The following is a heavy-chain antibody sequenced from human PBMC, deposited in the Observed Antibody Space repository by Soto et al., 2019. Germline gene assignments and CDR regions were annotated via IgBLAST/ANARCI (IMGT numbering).Heavy chain of an antibody. CDR3: AKDRNNHYNTGGAFDI. V-gene: IGHV1-18*01. D-gene: IGHD1-1*01. J-gene: IGHJ3*02. CDR1: GYTFTSYG. Sequence: ASVKVSCKASGYTFTSYGISWVRQAPGQGLEWMGWISAYNGNTNYAQKLQGRVTMTTDTSTSTAYMELRSLRAEDTALYYCAKDRNNHYNTGGAFDIWGQGTMVTVSS. CDR2: ISAYNGNT.